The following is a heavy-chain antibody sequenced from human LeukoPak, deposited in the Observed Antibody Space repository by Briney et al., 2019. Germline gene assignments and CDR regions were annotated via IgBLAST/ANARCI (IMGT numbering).Heavy chain of an antibody. J-gene: IGHJ4*02. D-gene: IGHD3-22*01. V-gene: IGHV3-11*01. CDR1: GFTFTDYY. Sequence: GGSLRLSCAASGFTFTDYYMSWIRQAPGKGLEWISYISPTGSRIYYTDSVKGRFTISRDNAKKSLILQMNSLRADDTAVYYCARAEAVAITMIVVVIDEGFDYWGQGTLVTVSS. CDR3: ARAEAVAITMIVVVIDEGFDY. CDR2: ISPTGSRI.